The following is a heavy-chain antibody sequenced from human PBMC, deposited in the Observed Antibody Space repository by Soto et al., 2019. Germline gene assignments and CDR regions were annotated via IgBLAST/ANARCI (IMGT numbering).Heavy chain of an antibody. CDR2: IYYSGST. Sequence: QVQLQESGPGLVKPSQTLSLTCTVSGGSFSSGGYYWSWIRQHPGKGLEWIGYIYYSGSTYYNPSLKSRVTISVDTSKNQFSLKLSSVTAADTAVYYCARAWGIAARPVGRFDPWGQGTLVTVSS. V-gene: IGHV4-31*03. CDR1: GGSFSSGGYY. J-gene: IGHJ5*02. CDR3: ARAWGIAARPVGRFDP. D-gene: IGHD6-6*01.